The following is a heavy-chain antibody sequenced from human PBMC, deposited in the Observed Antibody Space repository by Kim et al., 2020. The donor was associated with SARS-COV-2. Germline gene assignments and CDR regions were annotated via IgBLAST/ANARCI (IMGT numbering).Heavy chain of an antibody. J-gene: IGHJ4*02. Sequence: NTGGTSYAQKFQGRVTMTRDTSISTAYMEVSRLRSDDTAVYYCARDYGDTWGQGTLVTVSS. CDR2: NTGGT. V-gene: IGHV1-2*02. D-gene: IGHD4-17*01. CDR3: ARDYGDT.